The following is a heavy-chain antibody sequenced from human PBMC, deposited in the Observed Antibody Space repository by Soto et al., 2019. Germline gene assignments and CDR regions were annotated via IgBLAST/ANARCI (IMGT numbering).Heavy chain of an antibody. CDR1: GFPFTSYG. CDR3: FGGQYYFDY. Sequence: QVQLVESGGGVVQPGRSLRLSCAASGFPFTSYGMHWVREGPDKGLEWVAIISYDGSDKYYADSVKGRFTISRDNSKNTLYRQMNSLRPEDTALYYCFGGQYYFDYRGQGTLVIVSS. J-gene: IGHJ4*02. D-gene: IGHD3-10*01. CDR2: ISYDGSDK. V-gene: IGHV3-30*03.